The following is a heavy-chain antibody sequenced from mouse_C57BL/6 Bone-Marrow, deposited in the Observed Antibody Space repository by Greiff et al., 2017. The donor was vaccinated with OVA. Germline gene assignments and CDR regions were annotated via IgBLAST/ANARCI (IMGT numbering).Heavy chain of an antibody. CDR2: IDPENGDT. V-gene: IGHV14-4*01. CDR3: TTLWRVDY. Sequence: DVQLQESGAELVRPGASVKLSCTASGFNIKDDYMHWVKQRPEQGLEWIGWIDPENGDTEYASKFQGKATITADISSNTAYLQLSSLTSEDTAVYYCTTLWRVDYWGQGTSVTVSS. J-gene: IGHJ4*01. D-gene: IGHD1-1*02. CDR1: GFNIKDDY.